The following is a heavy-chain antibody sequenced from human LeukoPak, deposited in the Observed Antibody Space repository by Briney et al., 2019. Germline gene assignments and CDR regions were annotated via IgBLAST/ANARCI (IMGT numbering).Heavy chain of an antibody. Sequence: GGSLRLSCAASGFSVTSNYMSWVRQAPGKGLEWVSTIYTDATTFYADSVNGRFTISGHNSKNTLYLQMNGLRSEDTAVYYCARGGYSGSFYNPRSYGMDVWGQGTTVIVSS. CDR3: ARGGYSGSFYNPRSYGMDV. V-gene: IGHV3-53*04. D-gene: IGHD3-10*01. CDR1: GFSVTSNY. CDR2: IYTDATT. J-gene: IGHJ6*02.